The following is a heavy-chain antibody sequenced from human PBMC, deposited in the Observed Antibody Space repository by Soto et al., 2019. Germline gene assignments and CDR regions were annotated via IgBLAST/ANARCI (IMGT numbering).Heavy chain of an antibody. CDR3: ARGLSDYSGYVNDVFDI. V-gene: IGHV1-18*01. Sequence: ASVKVSCKASGYTFTSYGISWVRQAPGQGLEWMGWISAYNGNTNYAQKLQGRVTMTTDTSTSTAYMELRSLRSDDTAVYYCARGLSDYSGYVNDVFDIWAQGTMVTVSS. J-gene: IGHJ3*02. CDR1: GYTFTSYG. CDR2: ISAYNGNT. D-gene: IGHD5-12*01.